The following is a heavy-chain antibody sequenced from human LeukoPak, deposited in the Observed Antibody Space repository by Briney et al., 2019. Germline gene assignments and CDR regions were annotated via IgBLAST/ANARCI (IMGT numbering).Heavy chain of an antibody. CDR1: GYTFTSYD. CDR2: MNPNSGNT. CDR3: ARGPDIWRSRYYFDY. J-gene: IGHJ4*02. D-gene: IGHD3-3*01. Sequence: ASVKVSCTASGYTFTSYDINWVRQATGQGLEWMGWMNPNSGNTGYAQKFQGRVTITRNTSISTAYMELSSLRSEDTAVYYCARGPDIWRSRYYFDYWGQGTLVTVSS. V-gene: IGHV1-8*03.